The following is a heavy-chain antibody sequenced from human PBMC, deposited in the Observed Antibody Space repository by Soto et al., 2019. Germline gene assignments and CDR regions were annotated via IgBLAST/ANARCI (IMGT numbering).Heavy chain of an antibody. J-gene: IGHJ4*02. CDR1: GCSSTNGGYC. CDR2: LYYSGST. V-gene: IGHV4-61*08. D-gene: IGHD2-21*01. CDR3: ARAPRHRPGEFDY. Sequence: PLETLSLTCSVSGCSSTNGGYCWTWIRQHPGKGLEWIGYLYYSGSTYYNPSLKSRVTISVDTSKNQFSLKLSSVTAADTAVYYCARAPRHRPGEFDYWGQGTLVTVSS.